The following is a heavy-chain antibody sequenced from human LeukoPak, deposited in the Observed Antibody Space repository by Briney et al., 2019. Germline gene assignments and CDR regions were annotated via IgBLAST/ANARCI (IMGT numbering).Heavy chain of an antibody. CDR1: GYTFTSYY. D-gene: IGHD1-26*01. V-gene: IGHV1-46*01. CDR2: INPSGGST. CDR3: ARGIVGATVPFDY. Sequence: ASVKVSCKASGYTFTSYYMHWVRQAPGQGLEWMGIINPSGGSTSYAQKFQGRVTMTRDTSISTAYMELSRLRSDDTAVYYCARGIVGATVPFDYWGQGTLVTVSS. J-gene: IGHJ4*02.